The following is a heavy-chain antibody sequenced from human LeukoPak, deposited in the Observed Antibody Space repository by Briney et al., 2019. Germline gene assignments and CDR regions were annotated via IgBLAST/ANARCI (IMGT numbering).Heavy chain of an antibody. V-gene: IGHV3-30-3*01. J-gene: IGHJ4*02. CDR1: GFTFSNYN. Sequence: PGGSLRLSCAASGFTFSNYNMHWVRRAPAKGLEWVALISYDGTNKFYADSVKGRFTISRDNSKNTLYLQMNSLRGDDTAVYYCARRDGGSCLDYWGQGTLVTVSS. D-gene: IGHD2-15*01. CDR2: ISYDGTNK. CDR3: ARRDGGSCLDY.